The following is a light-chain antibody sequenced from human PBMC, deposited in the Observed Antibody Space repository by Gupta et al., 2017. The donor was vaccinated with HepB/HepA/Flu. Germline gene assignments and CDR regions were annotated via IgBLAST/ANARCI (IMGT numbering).Light chain of an antibody. J-gene: IGKJ2*01. CDR2: GSS. CDR3: QQSYNTLGT. V-gene: IGKV1-39*01. CDR1: QSISSY. Sequence: DIQMTHSPSSLSASVGDRVTITCRASQSISSYLNWYQQKPGKAPKLLIYGSSSLESGVPSRFSGSGSGTDFTLTISNQQPEDFATYYCQQSYNTLGTFGPRTKQEIK.